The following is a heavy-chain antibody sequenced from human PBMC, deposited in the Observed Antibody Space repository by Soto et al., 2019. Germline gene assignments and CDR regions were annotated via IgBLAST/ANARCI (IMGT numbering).Heavy chain of an antibody. CDR2: ISYDGSNN. CDR1: EFTFSNYG. V-gene: IGHV3-30*18. J-gene: IGHJ6*02. Sequence: PGASLRLSSAASEFTFSNYGTHWVRQAPGKGLEWVAFISYDGSNNYYADSVKGRFTISRDNSKNTLYLQMNSLRAEDTAVYYCAKAMGGYYYDSSGYSSYYGMDVWGQGT. CDR3: AKAMGGYYYDSSGYSSYYGMDV. D-gene: IGHD3-22*01.